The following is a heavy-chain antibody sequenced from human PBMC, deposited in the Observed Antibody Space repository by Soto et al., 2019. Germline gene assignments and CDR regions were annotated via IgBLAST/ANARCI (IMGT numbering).Heavy chain of an antibody. J-gene: IGHJ4*02. V-gene: IGHV3-64*01. Sequence: EVQLVDSGGGLVQPGGSLRLSCEASGFTFSSYAMHWVRQAPGKGLEYVSAINSNGGDTYYAKSVRGRFTISRDNSQNMLFRQMGSLRTDDMAVYYCARAGVSGWYDYWGQGTLVTVSS. CDR3: ARAGVSGWYDY. CDR2: INSNGGDT. D-gene: IGHD6-19*01. CDR1: GFTFSSYA.